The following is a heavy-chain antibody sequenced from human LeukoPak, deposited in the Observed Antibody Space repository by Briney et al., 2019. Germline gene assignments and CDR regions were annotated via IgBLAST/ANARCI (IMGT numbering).Heavy chain of an antibody. D-gene: IGHD1-26*01. CDR1: GFTFADSG. J-gene: IGHJ5*02. CDR3: ARDFVAWWGANPFS. Sequence: PGGSRSPSCAPSGFTFADSGMHWDRQAPGQGLEWVSLITGDGSNTKYAASVKGRFTISRDNSKNSLYLQMNSLRPEDTGLYYCARDFVAWWGANPFSWGQGAL. CDR2: ITGDGSNT. V-gene: IGHV3-43*02.